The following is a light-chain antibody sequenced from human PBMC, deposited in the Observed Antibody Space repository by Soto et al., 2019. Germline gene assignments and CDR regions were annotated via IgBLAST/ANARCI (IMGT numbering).Light chain of an antibody. CDR3: CSYAGSYVV. Sequence: QSALTQPRSVSGSPGQSVTISCTGTSSDVGGYNYVSWYQQHPGKAPKLMIYDVSKRPSGVPDRFSCSKSGTTASLTISGLQADDEAYYSCCSYAGSYVVFGGGTKLTVL. J-gene: IGLJ2*01. CDR1: SSDVGGYNY. V-gene: IGLV2-11*01. CDR2: DVS.